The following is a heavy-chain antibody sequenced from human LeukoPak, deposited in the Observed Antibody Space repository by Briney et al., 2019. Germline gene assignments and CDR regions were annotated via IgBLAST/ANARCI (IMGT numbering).Heavy chain of an antibody. CDR3: TRDSGTYNWLDP. D-gene: IGHD1-26*01. V-gene: IGHV3-73*01. Sequence: PGGSLKLSCAASGFTFSDSSIHWVRQAPGKGLEWIGLMEKELNGYATAYAAAVRCRFTISRDDSQNTAYLQLDSLRTGDTALYYCTRDSGTYNWLDPWGQGTLVTVSS. CDR2: MEKELNGYAT. J-gene: IGHJ5*02. CDR1: GFTFSDSS.